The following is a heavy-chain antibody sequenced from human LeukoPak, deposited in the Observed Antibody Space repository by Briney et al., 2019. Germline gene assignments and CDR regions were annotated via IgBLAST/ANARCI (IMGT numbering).Heavy chain of an antibody. CDR1: GFTFSTYG. CDR3: AKDRNDYGDCSYMDV. CDR2: IRYDGSNK. J-gene: IGHJ6*03. V-gene: IGHV3-30*02. D-gene: IGHD4-17*01. Sequence: PGGSLRLSCGASGFTFSTYGMHWVSQAPGKGLEWVAFIRYDGSNKYCADSVKGRSTVSRDNSKNTLYLQMNSLRAEDTAVYYCAKDRNDYGDCSYMDVWGKGTTVTVSS.